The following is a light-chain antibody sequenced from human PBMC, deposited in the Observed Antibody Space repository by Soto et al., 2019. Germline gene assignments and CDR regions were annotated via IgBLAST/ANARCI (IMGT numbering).Light chain of an antibody. CDR2: EVN. J-gene: IGLJ2*01. V-gene: IGLV2-23*02. CDR3: CSYAGRSNVV. CDR1: RGDVGTYNL. Sequence: QSVLTQPASVSGSPGQSITISCTGTRGDVGTYNLVSWYQQHPGRAPKLIIFEVNKRPSGVSNRLSGSKSGNTASLAISGLQADDEADYHCCSYAGRSNVVCGGGTKLTVL.